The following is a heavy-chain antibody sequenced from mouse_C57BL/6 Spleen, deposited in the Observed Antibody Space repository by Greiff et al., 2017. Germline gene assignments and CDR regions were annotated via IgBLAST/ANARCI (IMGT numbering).Heavy chain of an antibody. CDR1: GYAFSSSW. CDR2: IYPGDGDT. V-gene: IGHV1-82*01. D-gene: IGHD2-4*01. J-gene: IGHJ3*01. CDR3: ARVYDYSFAY. Sequence: VQVVESGPELVKPGASVKISCKASGYAFSSSWMNWVKQRPGKGLEWIGRIYPGDGDTNYNGKFKGKATLTADKSSSTAYMQLSSLTSEDSAVYFCARVYDYSFAYWGQGTLVTVSA.